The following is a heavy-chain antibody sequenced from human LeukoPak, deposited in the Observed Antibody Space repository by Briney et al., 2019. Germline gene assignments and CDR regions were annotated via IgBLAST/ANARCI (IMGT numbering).Heavy chain of an antibody. CDR1: GGSISSSSYY. J-gene: IGHJ5*02. Sequence: SETLSLTCTVSGGSISSSSYYWGWIRQPPGKGLEWIGSIYYSGSTYYNPSLKSRVTISVDTSKNQFSLKLSSVTAADTAVYYCASLSYGSGSYYNWAQYNWFDPWGQGTLVTVSS. D-gene: IGHD3-10*01. CDR2: IYYSGST. CDR3: ASLSYGSGSYYNWAQYNWFDP. V-gene: IGHV4-39*07.